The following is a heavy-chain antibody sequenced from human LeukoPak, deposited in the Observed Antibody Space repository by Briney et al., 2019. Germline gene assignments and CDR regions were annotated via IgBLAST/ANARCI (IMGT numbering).Heavy chain of an antibody. D-gene: IGHD3/OR15-3a*01. CDR1: GYSFTTYW. V-gene: IGHV5-51*01. J-gene: IGHJ4*02. CDR3: ARFLGPSGGLDY. CDR2: VYPGDYDT. Sequence: GESLKISCKGSGYSFTTYWIAWVRQMPGKGLECMGIVYPGDYDTRYSPSFQGQVTISADKSISTAYLQWSSLKASDTAMYYCARFLGPSGGLDYWGQGTRVTVSS.